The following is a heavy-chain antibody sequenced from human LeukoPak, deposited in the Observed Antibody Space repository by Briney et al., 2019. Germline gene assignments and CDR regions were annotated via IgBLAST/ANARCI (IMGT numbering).Heavy chain of an antibody. J-gene: IGHJ4*02. V-gene: IGHV1-2*02. D-gene: IGHD2-15*01. CDR3: AREGNGLLSKDLDY. Sequence: GASVKVSCKASGYTFTDYYIHWVRQAPGQGLEWMGYINPHSGGTSSPQKFQGRVTMTTDASISTANMELSRLTSDDTAVYYCAREGNGLLSKDLDYWGQGTLVTVSS. CDR2: INPHSGGT. CDR1: GYTFTDYY.